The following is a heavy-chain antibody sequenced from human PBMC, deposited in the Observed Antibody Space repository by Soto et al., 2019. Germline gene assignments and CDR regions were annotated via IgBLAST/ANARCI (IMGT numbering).Heavy chain of an antibody. D-gene: IGHD4-17*01. Sequence: EVQLLQSGGGLVLPGGSLRLSCEASGFTFGSYGMTWVRQGPGKGLEWVSLIGADGGTTYTAEAVKGRFTIARDNSRNSLYLQMDNLRVEDTAVYYCAKGYGWDHLDYWGQGALVTVSP. V-gene: IGHV3-23*01. J-gene: IGHJ4*02. CDR2: IGADGGTT. CDR3: AKGYGWDHLDY. CDR1: GFTFGSYG.